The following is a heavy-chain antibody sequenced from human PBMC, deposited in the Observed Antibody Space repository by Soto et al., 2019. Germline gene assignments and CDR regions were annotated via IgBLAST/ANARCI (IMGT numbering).Heavy chain of an antibody. D-gene: IGHD3-16*01. J-gene: IGHJ4*02. Sequence: SVKVSCKASGYTFSGYYLHWLRQAPGQGLEWMGWINPNSGGTNYAQNFQGRVTMTRDTSISTAYMDLNRLRYDDTAVYYCAGGGNIGLSDFDYWGQGTLVTVSS. CDR2: INPNSGGT. V-gene: IGHV1-2*02. CDR1: GYTFSGYY. CDR3: AGGGNIGLSDFDY.